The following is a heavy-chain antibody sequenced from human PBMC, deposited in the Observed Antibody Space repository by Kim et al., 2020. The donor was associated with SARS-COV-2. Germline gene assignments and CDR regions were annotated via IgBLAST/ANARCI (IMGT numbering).Heavy chain of an antibody. D-gene: IGHD3-9*01. CDR3: ARIGEVYDILTGYIYPDGGY. J-gene: IGHJ4*02. CDR2: IIPIFGTA. Sequence: SVKVSCKASGGTFSSYAISWVRQAPGQGLEWMGGIIPIFGTANYAQKFQGRVTITADESTSTAYMELSSLRSEDTAVYYCARIGEVYDILTGYIYPDGGYWGQGTLVTVSS. CDR1: GGTFSSYA. V-gene: IGHV1-69*13.